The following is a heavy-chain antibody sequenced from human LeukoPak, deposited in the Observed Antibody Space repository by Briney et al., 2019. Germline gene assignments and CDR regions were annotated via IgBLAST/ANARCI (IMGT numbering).Heavy chain of an antibody. CDR2: IYYSGST. V-gene: IGHV4-39*01. D-gene: IGHD4-17*01. CDR1: GGSISSSSYY. CDR3: ARHAVVYGDYAQRHFDY. Sequence: EASETLSLXCTVSGGSISSSSYYWGWIRQPPEKGQEWIGSIYYSGSTYYNPSLKSRVTISVDTSKNQFSLKLSSVTAADTAVYYYARHAVVYGDYAQRHFDYWGQGTLVTVSS. J-gene: IGHJ4*02.